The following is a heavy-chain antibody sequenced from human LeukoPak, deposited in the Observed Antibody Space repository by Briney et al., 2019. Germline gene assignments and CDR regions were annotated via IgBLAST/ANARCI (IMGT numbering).Heavy chain of an antibody. CDR3: ARVWYYDSSGYYFDY. V-gene: IGHV3-64*01. CDR1: GFTFSSYA. J-gene: IGHJ4*02. Sequence: GGSLRLSCAASGFTFSSYAMHCVRQAPGKGLEYVSAISSNGGSTYYANSVKGRFTISRDNSKNTLYLQMGSLRAEDMAVYYCARVWYYDSSGYYFDYWGQGTLVTVSS. D-gene: IGHD3-22*01. CDR2: ISSNGGST.